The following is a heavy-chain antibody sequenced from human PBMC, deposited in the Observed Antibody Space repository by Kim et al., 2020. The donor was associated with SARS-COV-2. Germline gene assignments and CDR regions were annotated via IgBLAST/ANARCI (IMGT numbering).Heavy chain of an antibody. CDR1: GFTFSSYG. D-gene: IGHD2-15*01. CDR2: ISYDGSNK. Sequence: GGSLRLSCAASGFTFSSYGMHWVRQAPGKGLEWVAVISYDGSNKYYADSVKGRFTISRDNSKNTLYLQMNSLRAEDTAVYYCAKDPYIVVVAALGAFDI. V-gene: IGHV3-30*18. CDR3: AKDPYIVVVAALGAFDI. J-gene: IGHJ3*02.